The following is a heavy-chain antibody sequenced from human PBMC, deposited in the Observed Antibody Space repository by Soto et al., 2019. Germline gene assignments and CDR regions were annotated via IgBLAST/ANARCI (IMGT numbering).Heavy chain of an antibody. D-gene: IGHD6-13*01. Sequence: EVQLVESGGGLVKPGGSLRLSCSASGFTFTNAWMSWVRQAPGKGLEWVGRIKSKTDDATTDYAAPVKGRFTISRDDSENTLYLQMNSLEIEDTAVYYCTTDRGVAAAKYSQHWGQGTLVTVSS. CDR3: TTDRGVAAAKYSQH. CDR2: IKSKTDDATT. J-gene: IGHJ1*01. V-gene: IGHV3-15*01. CDR1: GFTFTNAW.